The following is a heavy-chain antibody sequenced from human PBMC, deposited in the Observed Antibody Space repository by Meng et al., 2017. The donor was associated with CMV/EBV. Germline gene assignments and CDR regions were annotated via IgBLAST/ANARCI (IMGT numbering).Heavy chain of an antibody. J-gene: IGHJ4*02. D-gene: IGHD2-2*03. Sequence: QVQVLQCGSEVKKPGASVKVSCKASGYSFIGHYIPWVRQAPGQGLEWMGRINPNSAGTNYVEKFQGRVTMTRDTSNNIVYMELTRLTSDDTAVYYCTRSWIDSFTPDFDYWGQGTLVTGSS. CDR1: GYSFIGHY. V-gene: IGHV1-2*06. CDR2: INPNSAGT. CDR3: TRSWIDSFTPDFDY.